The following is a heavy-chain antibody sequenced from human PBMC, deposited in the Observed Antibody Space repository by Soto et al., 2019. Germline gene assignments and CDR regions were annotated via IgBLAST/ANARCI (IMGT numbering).Heavy chain of an antibody. CDR1: GGTFSSYA. Sequence: GASVKVSCKASGGTFSSYAISWVRQAPGQGLEWMGGIIPIFGTANYAQKFQGRVTITADESTSTAYMELSSLRSEDTAVYYCARDYANYDFWSGYREDYYYYGMDVWGQGTTVTVSS. CDR3: ARDYANYDFWSGYREDYYYYGMDV. J-gene: IGHJ6*02. D-gene: IGHD3-3*01. V-gene: IGHV1-69*13. CDR2: IIPIFGTA.